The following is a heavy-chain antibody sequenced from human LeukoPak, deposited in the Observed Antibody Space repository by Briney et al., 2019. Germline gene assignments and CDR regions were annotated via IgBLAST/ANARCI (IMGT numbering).Heavy chain of an antibody. J-gene: IGHJ6*03. Sequence: PSETLSLTCTVSGGSISSYYWSWIRQPPGKGLEWIGYIYTSGSTNYNPPLKSRVTISVDTSKNQFSLKLSSVTAADTAVYYCAREVRGVISEYYYYYMDVWGKGTTVTVSS. D-gene: IGHD3-10*01. CDR2: IYTSGST. CDR3: AREVRGVISEYYYYYMDV. CDR1: GGSISSYY. V-gene: IGHV4-4*09.